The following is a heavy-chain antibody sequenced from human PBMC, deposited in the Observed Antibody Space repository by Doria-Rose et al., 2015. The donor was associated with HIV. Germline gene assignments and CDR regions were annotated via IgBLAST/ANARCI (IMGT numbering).Heavy chain of an antibody. CDR3: ARIKSSRWYHKYYFDF. V-gene: IGHV2-26*01. CDR2: IFSVDER. CDR1: GVSLSSPGMG. Sequence: QVTLKVSGPVLVKPTETLTLTCTVSGVSLSSPGMGVSWIRQPPGKALEWLANIFSVDERSYKTSLQSRLTISRGTSKSQVVLTMTDMDPVDTATYYCARIKSSRWYHKYYFDFWGQGTLVIVSA. J-gene: IGHJ4*02. D-gene: IGHD6-13*01.